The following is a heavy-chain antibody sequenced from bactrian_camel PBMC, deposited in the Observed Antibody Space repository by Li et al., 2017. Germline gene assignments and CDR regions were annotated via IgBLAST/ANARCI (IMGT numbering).Heavy chain of an antibody. J-gene: IGHJ4*01. CDR1: GYTYGL. CDR3: AASRVIMTPAQALSTSSLFRF. V-gene: IGHV3S1*01. Sequence: QLVESGGDSVQASGSLTLSCAVSGYTYGLAWFRQTPGKEREGVAAMYTGFGGGNIYYDDSVKGRFTISQDNAKSTLYLQMDKLKPEDTAMYYCAASRVIMTPAQALSTSSLFRFWGQGTQVTVS. CDR2: MYTGFGGGNI. D-gene: IGHD3*01.